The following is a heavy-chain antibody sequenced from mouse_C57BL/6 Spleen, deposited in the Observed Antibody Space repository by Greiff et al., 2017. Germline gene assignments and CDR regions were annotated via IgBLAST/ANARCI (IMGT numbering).Heavy chain of an antibody. J-gene: IGHJ4*01. V-gene: IGHV1-82*01. Sequence: QVQLQQSGPELVKPGASVKISCKASGYAFSSSWMNWVKQRPGKGLEWIGRIYPGDGDTNYNGKLKGKATQTADKSSSTAYMQLSSLTSEDSAVYFCARGRPYAMDYWGQGTSVTVSS. CDR3: ARGRPYAMDY. CDR2: IYPGDGDT. CDR1: GYAFSSSW.